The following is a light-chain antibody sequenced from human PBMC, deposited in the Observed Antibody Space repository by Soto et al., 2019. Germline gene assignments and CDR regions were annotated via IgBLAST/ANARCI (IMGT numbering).Light chain of an antibody. CDR2: EVG. J-gene: IGLJ1*01. Sequence: QSALTQPASVSGSPGQSITISCTGTSSDVGAYDYVSWYQQHPGKAPKLMIYEVGNRPSGVSNRFSGSKSGNTASLTISGLQAEYEADYYCSSYTSSSTYVFGTGTKLTVL. CDR1: SSDVGAYDY. V-gene: IGLV2-14*01. CDR3: SSYTSSSTYV.